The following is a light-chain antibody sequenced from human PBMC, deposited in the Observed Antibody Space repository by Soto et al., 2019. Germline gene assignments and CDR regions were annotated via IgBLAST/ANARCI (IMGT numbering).Light chain of an antibody. J-gene: IGKJ1*01. Sequence: EIVLTQSPATLSLSPGERATLSCRASQSVTIDVAWYQQKPGQAPSLLIFGASTRATGIPARFSGSGSGTEFTLTISSLRSEDSAIYYCQQYNNWPSWTFGQGTKVDIK. V-gene: IGKV3-15*01. CDR3: QQYNNWPSWT. CDR1: QSVTID. CDR2: GAS.